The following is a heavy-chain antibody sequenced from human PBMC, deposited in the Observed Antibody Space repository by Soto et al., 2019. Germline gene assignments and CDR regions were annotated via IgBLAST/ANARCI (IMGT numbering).Heavy chain of an antibody. CDR2: MNPNSGNT. D-gene: IGHD3-22*01. J-gene: IGHJ5*02. CDR3: ARGTYYYDSSGPSGNWFDP. V-gene: IGHV1-8*01. CDR1: GYTFTSYD. Sequence: GASVKVSWKASGYTFTSYDINWVRQANGQGLEWMGWMNPNSGNTGYAQKFQGRVTMTRNTSISTAYMELSSLRSEDTAVYYCARGTYYYDSSGPSGNWFDPWGQGTLVTVSS.